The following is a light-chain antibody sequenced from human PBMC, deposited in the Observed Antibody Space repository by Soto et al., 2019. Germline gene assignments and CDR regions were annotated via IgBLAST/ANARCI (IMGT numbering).Light chain of an antibody. J-gene: IGLJ2*01. CDR2: EVT. Sequence: QSALTQPASVSGSPGQSITISCTGTSGDIGSYTYVSWYQQYPGKAPKLLISEVTNRPSGVSNRFSGSKSGNTASLTISGLQAEDEAHYYCSSYAGSNKVFGGGTKVTVL. CDR1: SGDIGSYTY. V-gene: IGLV2-14*01. CDR3: SSYAGSNKV.